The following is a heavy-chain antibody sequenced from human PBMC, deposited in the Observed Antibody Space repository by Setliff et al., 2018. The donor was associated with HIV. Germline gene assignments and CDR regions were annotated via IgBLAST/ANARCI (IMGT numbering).Heavy chain of an antibody. D-gene: IGHD3-3*01. CDR1: GYTFSRFS. CDR3: ARDSSEYFDFSSGDLQYMDV. CDR2: INTNSWNP. V-gene: IGHV7-4-1*02. J-gene: IGHJ6*03. Sequence: ASVKVSCKASGYTFSRFSINWVRQAPGQGLVWMGWINTNSWNPTYAQGFAGRFVFSLDTLVRTAYLQISDLRAVDTGIYYCARDSSEYFDFSSGDLQYMDVWGKVTTVTGSS.